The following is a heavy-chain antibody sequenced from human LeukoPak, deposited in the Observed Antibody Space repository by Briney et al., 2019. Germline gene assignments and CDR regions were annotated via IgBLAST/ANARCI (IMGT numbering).Heavy chain of an antibody. D-gene: IGHD3-22*01. CDR2: ISGSGGST. CDR1: GFTFSSYA. CDR3: AKGDMIVVVPTDY. V-gene: IGHV3-23*01. J-gene: IGHJ4*02. Sequence: GGSLRLSCAASGFTFSSYAMSWVRQAPGKGLEWVSAISGSGGSTYYADSVKGRFTISRDNSKNTLCLQMNSLRAEDTAVYYCAKGDMIVVVPTDYWGQGTLVTVSS.